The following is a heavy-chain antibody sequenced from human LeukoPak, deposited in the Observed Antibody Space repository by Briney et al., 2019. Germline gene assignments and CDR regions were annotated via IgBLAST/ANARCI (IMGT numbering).Heavy chain of an antibody. J-gene: IGHJ3*02. CDR2: IYYSGST. CDR1: GGSISSYY. CDR3: ARGQRSIAHAFDI. D-gene: IGHD6-6*01. Sequence: SETLSLTCTVSGGSISSYYWSWIRQPPGKGLEWIGYIYYSGSTNYNPSLKSRVTISVDTSKNQFSLKLSSVTAADTAVYYCARGQRSIAHAFDIWGQGTMVTVSS. V-gene: IGHV4-59*01.